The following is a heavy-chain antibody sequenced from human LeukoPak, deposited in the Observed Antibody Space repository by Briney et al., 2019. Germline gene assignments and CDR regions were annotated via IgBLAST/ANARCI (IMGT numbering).Heavy chain of an antibody. CDR3: AAPTIDSSSWYYY. CDR2: IIPIFGTA. CDR1: GGTFSSYA. J-gene: IGHJ4*02. Sequence: ASVMVSCKASGGTFSSYAISWVRQAPGQGLEWMGRIIPIFGTANYAQKFQGRVTITTDESTSTAYMELSSLRSEDTAVYYCAAPTIDSSSWYYYWGQGTLVTVSS. D-gene: IGHD6-13*01. V-gene: IGHV1-69*05.